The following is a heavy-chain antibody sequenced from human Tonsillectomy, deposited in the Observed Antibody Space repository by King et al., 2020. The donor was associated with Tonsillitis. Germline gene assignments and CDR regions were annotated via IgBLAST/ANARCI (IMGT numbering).Heavy chain of an antibody. CDR2: IRYDGSNK. D-gene: IGHD5-12*01. V-gene: IGHV3-30*02. CDR3: AKDEVVWGFSGYELDY. J-gene: IGHJ4*02. CDR1: GFTFSSYG. Sequence: VQLVESGGGVVQPGGSLRLSCAASGFTFSSYGMHWVRQAPGKGLEWVAFIRYDGSNKYYADSVKGRFTISRDNSKNTLYLQMNSLRAEDTAGYYCAKDEVVWGFSGYELDYWGQGTLVTVSS.